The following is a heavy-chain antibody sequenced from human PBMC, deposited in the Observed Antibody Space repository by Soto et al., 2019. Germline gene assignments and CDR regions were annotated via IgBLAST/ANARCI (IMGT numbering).Heavy chain of an antibody. Sequence: PGGSLRLSCAASGFTFSSHAMTWVRQAPGKGLEWVSGLSDSGSLDYADSVKGRFTISGDNAKNSLYLQMNSLRIEDTALYYCAKDAHWSLDFWGQGTLVTVSS. CDR3: AKDAHWSLDF. CDR2: LSDSGSL. V-gene: IGHV3-9*01. J-gene: IGHJ4*02. D-gene: IGHD1-1*01. CDR1: GFTFSSHA.